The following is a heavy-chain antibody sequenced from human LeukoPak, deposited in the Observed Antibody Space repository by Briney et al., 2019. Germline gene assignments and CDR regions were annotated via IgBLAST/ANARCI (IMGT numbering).Heavy chain of an antibody. CDR2: IRSKAYGGTT. J-gene: IGHJ4*02. V-gene: IGHV3-49*04. D-gene: IGHD6-19*01. CDR1: GFTFGDYA. Sequence: GRSLRLSCTASGFTFGDYAMSWVRQAPGKGLEWVGFIRSKAYGGTTEYAASVKGRFTISRDDSKSTAYLQMNSLKTEDTAVYYCTRGGSGWYRPYWGQGTLVTVSS. CDR3: TRGGSGWYRPY.